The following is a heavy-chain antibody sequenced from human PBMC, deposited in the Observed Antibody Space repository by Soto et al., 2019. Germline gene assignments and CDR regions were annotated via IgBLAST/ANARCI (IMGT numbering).Heavy chain of an antibody. CDR2: ISSSSSTI. CDR3: ARGRSNYGSLPMDV. J-gene: IGHJ6*03. D-gene: IGHD3-10*01. Sequence: EVQLVESGGGLVQPGGSRGLSFAASGSTFRSYTRNWAGRPPGKGREWVSYISSSSSTIYYADSVKGRFTISRDNAKNSLYLQMNSLRAEDTAVYYCARGRSNYGSLPMDVWGKGTTVTVSS. CDR1: GSTFRSYT. V-gene: IGHV3-48*01.